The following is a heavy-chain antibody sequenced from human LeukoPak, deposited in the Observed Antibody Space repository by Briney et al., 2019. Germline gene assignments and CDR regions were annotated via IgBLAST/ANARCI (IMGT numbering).Heavy chain of an antibody. CDR2: IKQDGSEK. D-gene: IGHD2-2*01. V-gene: IGHV3-7*01. CDR3: ARDDCSSISCSHNWFDP. J-gene: IGHJ5*02. CDR1: GLTFSSYW. Sequence: GGSLRPSCAASGLTFSSYWMSWVRQAPGRGLEWVANIKQDGSEKYYVDSVKGRFTISRDNAKNSLYLQMNSLRAEDTAVYYCARDDCSSISCSHNWFDPWGQGTLVTVSS.